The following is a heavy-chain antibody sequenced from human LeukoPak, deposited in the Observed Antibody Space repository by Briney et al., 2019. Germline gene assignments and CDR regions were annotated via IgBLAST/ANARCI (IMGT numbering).Heavy chain of an antibody. CDR3: ARREQQLIYNWFDP. D-gene: IGHD6-13*01. V-gene: IGHV4-39*01. CDR2: IYYSGST. CDR1: GGSISSSTYY. J-gene: IGHJ5*02. Sequence: NASETLSLTCTASGGSISSSTYYWDWIRQPPGKGLEWIGSIYYSGSTYYNPSLKSRVTISVDTSKNQFSLKLSSVTAADTAVYYCARREQQLIYNWFDPWGQGTLVTVSS.